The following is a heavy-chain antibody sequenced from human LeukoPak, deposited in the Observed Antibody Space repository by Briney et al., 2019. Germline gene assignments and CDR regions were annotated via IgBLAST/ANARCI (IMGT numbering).Heavy chain of an antibody. D-gene: IGHD5-12*01. CDR2: VSAYNGNT. CDR1: GYTLTIYG. V-gene: IGHV1-18*01. J-gene: IGHJ4*02. CDR3: SRDLRDSGYAAGSDY. Sequence: ASVKVSYKHSGYTLTIYGISWVRQAPAQGLEWMGWVSAYNGNTNYAQRPQGRVTMTTEPSTSTAHMEPRSLRSDDTAVYYCSRDLRDSGYAAGSDYWGQGTLVTVSS.